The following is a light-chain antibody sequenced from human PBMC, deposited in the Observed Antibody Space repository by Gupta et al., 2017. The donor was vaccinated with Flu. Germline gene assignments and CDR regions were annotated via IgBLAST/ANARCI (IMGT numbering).Light chain of an antibody. CDR3: QQYETSPYT. V-gene: IGKV3-15*01. J-gene: IGKJ2*01. Sequence: PTPLSLSPGERATRSCRASLISYGRLAWYQQKPGQAPRLLMSGAVTRASGIPARFSGSGSATEFTLTINSLQSEDAAVYYCQQYETSPYTFGQGTRVEIK. CDR1: LISYGR. CDR2: GAV.